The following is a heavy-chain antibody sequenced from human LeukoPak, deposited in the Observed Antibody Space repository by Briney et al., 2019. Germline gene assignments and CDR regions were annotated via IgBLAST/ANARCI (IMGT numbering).Heavy chain of an antibody. CDR3: ARGRTRLAYYYAY. Sequence: GASVKVSRKASGGSFSSYAISWVRQAPGQGLEWIGEIIPIFGTADYAQKFQGRVTITADESTSTAYMELSSLRSEDTAIYYCARGRTRLAYYYAYWGQGTLVTVSS. D-gene: IGHD2-21*01. CDR2: IIPIFGTA. J-gene: IGHJ4*02. V-gene: IGHV1-69*13. CDR1: GGSFSSYA.